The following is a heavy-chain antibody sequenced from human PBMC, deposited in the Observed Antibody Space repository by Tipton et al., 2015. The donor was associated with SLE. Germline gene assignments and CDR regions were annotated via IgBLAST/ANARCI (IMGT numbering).Heavy chain of an antibody. D-gene: IGHD5-24*01. CDR2: MFYSGST. V-gene: IGHV4-59*11. CDR3: ARDLWMATPHDAFDI. CDR1: GGSFSVHY. Sequence: TLSLTCAVYGGSFSVHYWSWSWIRQPPGKGLEWLGYMFYSGSTNHNPSLNSRVTISVDTSKNQFSLKLSSVTAADTAVYYCARDLWMATPHDAFDIWGQGTMVTVSS. J-gene: IGHJ3*02.